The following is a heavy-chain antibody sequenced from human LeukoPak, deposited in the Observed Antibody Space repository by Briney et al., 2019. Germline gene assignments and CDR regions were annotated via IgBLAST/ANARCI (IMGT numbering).Heavy chain of an antibody. D-gene: IGHD3-22*01. CDR3: ARVRVMIGDAFDI. J-gene: IGHJ3*02. CDR2: IWYDGSNK. CDR1: GFTFTKYW. Sequence: GGSLRLSCAASGFTFTKYWMSWVRQAPGKGLEWVAVIWYDGSNKYYADSVKGRFTISRDNSKNTLYLQMNSLRAEDTAVYYCARVRVMIGDAFDIWGQGTMVTVSS. V-gene: IGHV3-33*08.